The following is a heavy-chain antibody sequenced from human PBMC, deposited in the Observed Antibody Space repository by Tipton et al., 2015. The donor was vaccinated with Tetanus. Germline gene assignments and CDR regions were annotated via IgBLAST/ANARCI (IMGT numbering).Heavy chain of an antibody. Sequence: QLVQSGSELKMPGASVKVSCKASGFSLTTYAINWVRQAPGQGLEWMGWINTNTGNPTYAQGFTRRFVFSLDTSVSTAYLQISTLKADDTAVYYCARHWWGYDVLSGYNWFDPWGQGTPVTVSS. V-gene: IGHV7-4-1*02. CDR3: ARHWWGYDVLSGYNWFDP. J-gene: IGHJ5*02. CDR1: GFSLTTYA. D-gene: IGHD3-3*01. CDR2: INTNTGNP.